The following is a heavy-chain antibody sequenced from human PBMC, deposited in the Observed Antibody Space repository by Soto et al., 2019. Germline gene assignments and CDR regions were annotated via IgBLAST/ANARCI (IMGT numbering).Heavy chain of an antibody. Sequence: QVQLQESGPGLVKPSETLSLTCTVSGGSISSYYWSWIRQPPGKGLEWIGYIYYSGSTNYNPSLKSRVTISVDTSKNQFSLKLSSVTAAYTAVYYCARDTYCSSTSCNSDAFDIWGQGTMVTVSS. V-gene: IGHV4-59*01. D-gene: IGHD2-2*01. J-gene: IGHJ3*02. CDR2: IYYSGST. CDR1: GGSISSYY. CDR3: ARDTYCSSTSCNSDAFDI.